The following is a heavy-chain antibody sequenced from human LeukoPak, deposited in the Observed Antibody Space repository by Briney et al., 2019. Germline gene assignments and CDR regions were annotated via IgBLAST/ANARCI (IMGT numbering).Heavy chain of an antibody. J-gene: IGHJ6*03. V-gene: IGHV1-24*01. CDR3: ARHLLGFEQLVLRAHYYYYYMDV. CDR1: GYTLTELS. Sequence: ASVKVSCKVSGYTLTELSMHWVRQAPGKGLEWMGGFDPEDGETIYAQKFQGRVTITADKSTSAAYMELSSLRSEDTAVYYCARHLLGFEQLVLRAHYYYYYMDVWGKGTTVTVSS. CDR2: FDPEDGET. D-gene: IGHD6-13*01.